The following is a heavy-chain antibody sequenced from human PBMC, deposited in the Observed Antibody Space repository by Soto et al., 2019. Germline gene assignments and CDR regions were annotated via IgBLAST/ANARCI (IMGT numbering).Heavy chain of an antibody. J-gene: IGHJ4*02. V-gene: IGHV1-69*01. CDR1: GGTFSCYA. D-gene: IGHD6-19*01. Sequence: QVQRVQSGAEVKKPGSSVKVSCKASGGTFSCYAISWVRQAPGQGLEWMGGLIPIFGTANYAQKFQGRVTITADETTSTAYMALSSLRSEDTAVYYCARAYTSSGGDPYWFDYWGQGTLVTVAS. CDR3: ARAYTSSGGDPYWFDY. CDR2: LIPIFGTA.